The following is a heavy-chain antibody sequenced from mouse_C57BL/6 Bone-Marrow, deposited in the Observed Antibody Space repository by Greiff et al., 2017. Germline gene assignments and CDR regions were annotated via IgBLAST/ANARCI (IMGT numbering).Heavy chain of an antibody. Sequence: EVQLQQSGPELVKPGASVKISCKASGYTFTDYYMNWVKQSHGKSLEWIGDINPNNGGTSYNQKFKGKATLTVDKSSSTAYMALRSLTSEDSAVYYCARGIYYDYDFDYWGQGTTLTVSS. CDR2: INPNNGGT. D-gene: IGHD2-4*01. V-gene: IGHV1-26*01. CDR3: ARGIYYDYDFDY. J-gene: IGHJ2*01. CDR1: GYTFTDYY.